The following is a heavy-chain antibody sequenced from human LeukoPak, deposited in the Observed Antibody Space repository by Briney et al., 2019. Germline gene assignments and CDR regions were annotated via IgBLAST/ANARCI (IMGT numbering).Heavy chain of an antibody. CDR1: GFTFSNYW. D-gene: IGHD3-10*01. CDR3: ARHIYGAGSPTGGAFDV. Sequence: GGSLRLSCAASGFTFSNYWIHWVRQVPGKGLVWVSRIDSDGTTTRYADSVKGRFTISRDSAKTTLYLQMNSLTAEDTAVYYCARHIYGAGSPTGGAFDVWGQGTMVTVSS. J-gene: IGHJ3*01. V-gene: IGHV3-74*01. CDR2: IDSDGTTT.